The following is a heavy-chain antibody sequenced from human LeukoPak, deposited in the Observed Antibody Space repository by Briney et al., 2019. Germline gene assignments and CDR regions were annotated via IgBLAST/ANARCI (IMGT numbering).Heavy chain of an antibody. J-gene: IGHJ4*02. D-gene: IGHD1-14*01. CDR2: IYYNGIT. CDR1: EFNVSSNY. CDR3: ARHAFRSQYNPNDL. V-gene: IGHV3-66*04. Sequence: GGSLRLPCTASEFNVSSNYISWIHQAPGGRLEWLSVIYYNGITFYSDSVKGRFTISRDTSKNTVYLQMNSLRGEDTAMYYCARHAFRSQYNPNDLWGQGTLVTVSS.